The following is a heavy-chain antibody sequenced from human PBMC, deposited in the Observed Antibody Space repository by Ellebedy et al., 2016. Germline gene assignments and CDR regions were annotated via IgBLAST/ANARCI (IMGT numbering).Heavy chain of an antibody. CDR1: GFTFSTYW. V-gene: IGHV3-7*04. Sequence: GGSLRLXXAASGFTFSTYWMSWVRQAPGKGLERVSNINQGGSQKAYLDSVKGRFTTSRDNAENSLYLQMNSLRPEDTAVYYCARDPGSSAFDIWGQGTVVTVSS. J-gene: IGHJ3*02. CDR3: ARDPGSSAFDI. D-gene: IGHD3-10*01. CDR2: INQGGSQK.